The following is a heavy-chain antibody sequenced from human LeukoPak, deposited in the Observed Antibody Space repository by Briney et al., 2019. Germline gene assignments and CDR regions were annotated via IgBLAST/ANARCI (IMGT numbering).Heavy chain of an antibody. D-gene: IGHD6-6*01. Sequence: SETLSLTCTVSGGSISSYYWSWIRQPPGKGLEWIGYIYYSGSTNYNPSLKSRVTISVDTSKNQFSLKLSSVTAADTAVYYCARERGWWYSSSNWFDPWGQGTLVTFSS. CDR2: IYYSGST. CDR3: ARERGWWYSSSNWFDP. V-gene: IGHV4-59*01. CDR1: GGSISSYY. J-gene: IGHJ5*02.